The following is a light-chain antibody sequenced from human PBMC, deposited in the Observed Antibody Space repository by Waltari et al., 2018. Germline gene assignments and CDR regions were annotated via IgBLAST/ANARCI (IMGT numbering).Light chain of an antibody. Sequence: SYELTQPPSASVSPGQTARITRSGDALPKQYVHWYQQKPGQAPVMLIYKDNERPSGIPERFSGSSSGTTVTLTISEVQAEDEADYYCQSADTTSVMFGGGTKVTVL. V-gene: IGLV3-25*03. CDR2: KDN. CDR3: QSADTTSVM. CDR1: ALPKQY. J-gene: IGLJ3*02.